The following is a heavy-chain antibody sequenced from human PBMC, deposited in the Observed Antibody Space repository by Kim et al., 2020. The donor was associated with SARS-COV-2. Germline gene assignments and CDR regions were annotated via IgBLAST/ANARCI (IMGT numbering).Heavy chain of an antibody. D-gene: IGHD4-17*01. CDR1: GDSVSSNSAA. CDR2: TYYRSKWYN. J-gene: IGHJ6*02. V-gene: IGHV6-1*01. Sequence: SQTLSLTCAISGDSVSSNSAAWNWIRQSPSRGLEWLGRTYYRSKWYNDYAVSVKSRITINPDTSKNQFSLQLNSVTPEDTAVYYCARDRSTVTRLYYYYGMDVWGQGTTVTVSS. CDR3: ARDRSTVTRLYYYYGMDV.